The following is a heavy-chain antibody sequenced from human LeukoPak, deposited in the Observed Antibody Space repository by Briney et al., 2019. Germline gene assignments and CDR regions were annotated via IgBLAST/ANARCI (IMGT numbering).Heavy chain of an antibody. CDR3: ARDSDYSNYVFDY. CDR2: IYTSGST. Sequence: PSETLSLTCTVSGGSISSCYWSWLRQPAGKGLEWIGRIYTSGSTNYNPSLKSRVTMSVDTSKNQFSLKLSSVTAADTAVYYCARDSDYSNYVFDYWGQGTLVTVSS. D-gene: IGHD4-11*01. J-gene: IGHJ4*02. V-gene: IGHV4-4*07. CDR1: GGSISSCY.